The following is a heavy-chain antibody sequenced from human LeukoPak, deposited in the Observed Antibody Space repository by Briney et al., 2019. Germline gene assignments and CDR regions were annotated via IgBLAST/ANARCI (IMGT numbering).Heavy chain of an antibody. CDR3: VHDIPGGEGFQH. CDR1: RFSLSTSGVG. V-gene: IGHV2-5*02. J-gene: IGHJ1*01. Sequence: SGPTLVKPTQTLTLTCTFSRFSLSTSGVGVGWIRQPPGKALEWLALIYWDDDKRYSPSLKSRLTITKDTSKNQVVLTMTNMDPVDTAIYYCVHDIPGGEGFQHWGQGTLVTVSS. CDR2: IYWDDDK. D-gene: IGHD3-16*01.